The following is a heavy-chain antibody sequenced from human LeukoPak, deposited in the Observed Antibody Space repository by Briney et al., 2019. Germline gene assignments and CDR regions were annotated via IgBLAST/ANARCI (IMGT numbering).Heavy chain of an antibody. J-gene: IGHJ3*02. D-gene: IGHD1-26*01. CDR2: IYYSGST. V-gene: IGHV4-59*01. Sequence: PSETLSLTCTVSGGSISGYYWSWIRQPPGKGLEWIGYIYYSGSTSYNPSLKSRVTISVDTSKNQFSLKLSSVTAADTAVYYCAREGARWEPSFSAFDIWGQGTMVTASS. CDR3: AREGARWEPSFSAFDI. CDR1: GGSISGYY.